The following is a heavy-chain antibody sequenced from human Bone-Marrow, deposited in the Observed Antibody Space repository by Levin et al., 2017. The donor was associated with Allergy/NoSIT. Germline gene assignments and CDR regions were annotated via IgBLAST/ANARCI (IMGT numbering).Heavy chain of an antibody. V-gene: IGHV3-48*01. CDR2: ISSSSSTI. Sequence: GESLKISCAASGFTFSSYNMNWVRQAPGKGLEWVSFISSSSSTIYADSVKGRFTISRDNAQNSLYLQMNSLRDEDTAGYYCAREKYYLFDYWGQGTLVTVSS. CDR1: GFTFSSYN. D-gene: IGHD3-16*01. CDR3: AREKYYLFDY. J-gene: IGHJ4*02.